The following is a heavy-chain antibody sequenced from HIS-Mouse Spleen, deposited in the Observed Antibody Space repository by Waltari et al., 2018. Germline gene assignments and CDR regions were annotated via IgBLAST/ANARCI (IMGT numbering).Heavy chain of an antibody. CDR1: GFTVSSHY. J-gene: IGHJ6*02. V-gene: IGHV3-66*01. Sequence: EVQLVESGGGLVQPGGSLRLSCAASGFTVSSHYMSWVRQAPGKGVEWVSVFYSGGSTYYADSVKGRFTISRDNSKNTLYLQMNSLRAEDTAVYYCASSAYYYYGMDVWGQGTTVTVSS. CDR3: ASSAYYYYGMDV. CDR2: FYSGGST.